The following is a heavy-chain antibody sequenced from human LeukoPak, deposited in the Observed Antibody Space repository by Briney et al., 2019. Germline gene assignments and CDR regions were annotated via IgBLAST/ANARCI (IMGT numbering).Heavy chain of an antibody. D-gene: IGHD2-15*01. V-gene: IGHV4-59*01. CDR1: GGSISSYY. CDR2: IYYSGIT. CDR3: AREDYCGGGSCYSGYFQH. Sequence: SETLSLTCTVSGGSISSYYWSWIRQPPGKGLEWFGYIYYSGITDYNPSPRSRVSISVDTTKNQFSLKLSSVTGADTAVYYCAREDYCGGGSCYSGYFQHWGQGTLVTVSS. J-gene: IGHJ1*01.